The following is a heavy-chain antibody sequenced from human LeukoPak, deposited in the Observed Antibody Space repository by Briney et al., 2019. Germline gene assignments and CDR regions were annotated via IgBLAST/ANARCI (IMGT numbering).Heavy chain of an antibody. Sequence: SQTLSLTCAISGERVASNSATWNWIRQSPSRGLEWLGRTYYRSKWYSDYAESVRSRIVINPDTSKNQFSLQLNSVTPEDTAVYYCATSGYFREWFDSWGQGILVTVSS. CDR3: ATSGYFREWFDS. J-gene: IGHJ5*01. CDR1: GERVASNSAT. V-gene: IGHV6-1*01. CDR2: TYYRSKWYS. D-gene: IGHD5-18*01.